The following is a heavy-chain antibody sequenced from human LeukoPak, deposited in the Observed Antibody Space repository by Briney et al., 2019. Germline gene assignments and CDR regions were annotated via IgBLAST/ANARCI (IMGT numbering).Heavy chain of an antibody. D-gene: IGHD1-26*01. CDR2: ISGSGGST. V-gene: IGHV3-23*01. J-gene: IGHJ4*02. CDR1: GFTFSSSA. Sequence: GGSLRLSCAASGFTFSSSAMSWVRQAPGKGLEWVSTISGSGGSTYYADSVKGRFTISRDNSKNTLYLQMNSLRAEDTAVYYCAKDRNGGAKGWFDYWGQGTLVTVSS. CDR3: AKDRNGGAKGWFDY.